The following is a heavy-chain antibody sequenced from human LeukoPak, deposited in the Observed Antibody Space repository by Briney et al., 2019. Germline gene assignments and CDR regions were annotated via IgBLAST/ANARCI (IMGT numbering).Heavy chain of an antibody. CDR3: AKHGSGSYLTSHFDY. CDR2: IRYDGSNK. D-gene: IGHD3-10*01. J-gene: IGHJ4*02. V-gene: IGHV3-30*02. Sequence: GGPRSLSCAASGLTFISNGCHGFRQAPAKGRGGWPFIRYDGSNKYYADSVKGRSTISRDNSKNTLYLQMNSLRAEDTAVYYCAKHGSGSYLTSHFDYWGQGTLVTVSS. CDR1: GLTFISNG.